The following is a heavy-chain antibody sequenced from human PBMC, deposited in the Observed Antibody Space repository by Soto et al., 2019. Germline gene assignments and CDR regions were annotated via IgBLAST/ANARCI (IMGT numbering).Heavy chain of an antibody. CDR3: ARPSTAGWVYGDYGTRDWYFDL. Sequence: QLQLQESGPGLVKPSETLSLTCTVSGGSISSSSYYWGWIRQPPGKGLEWIGSIYYSGSTYYNPSLKSRVTISVDTSKNQFSLKLSSVTAADTAVYYCARPSTAGWVYGDYGTRDWYFDLWGRGTLVTVSS. V-gene: IGHV4-39*01. CDR2: IYYSGST. CDR1: GGSISSSSYY. D-gene: IGHD4-17*01. J-gene: IGHJ2*01.